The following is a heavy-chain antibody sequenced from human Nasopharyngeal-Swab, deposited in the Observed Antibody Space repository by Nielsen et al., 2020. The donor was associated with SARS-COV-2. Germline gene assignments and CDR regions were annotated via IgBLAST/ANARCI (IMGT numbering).Heavy chain of an antibody. D-gene: IGHD3/OR15-3a*01. V-gene: IGHV1-3*01. CDR2: INPVNENT. CDR1: GYTFSNHS. J-gene: IGHJ4*02. CDR3: ARDLDTWGILDY. Sequence: ASVKVSCKASGYTFSNHSMHWVRQAPGQRLEWMGWINPVNENTKYSQKFQGRVTITRDTSANIGYMELNSLRSEDTALYYCARDLDTWGILDYWGQGTLVTVSS.